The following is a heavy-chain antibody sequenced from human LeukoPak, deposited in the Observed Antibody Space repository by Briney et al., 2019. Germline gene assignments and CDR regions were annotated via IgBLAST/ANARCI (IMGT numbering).Heavy chain of an antibody. CDR2: IYPGDSET. Sequence: GESLKISCEGSGYSFTTYWIAWVRQMPGKGLEWMGIIYPGDSETRYSPSFQGQVTISADKSIGTAYLHWSSLKASDTAMYCCARLYDSSGYYQPLDHWGRGTLVTVSS. J-gene: IGHJ4*02. CDR1: GYSFTTYW. D-gene: IGHD3-22*01. V-gene: IGHV5-51*01. CDR3: ARLYDSSGYYQPLDH.